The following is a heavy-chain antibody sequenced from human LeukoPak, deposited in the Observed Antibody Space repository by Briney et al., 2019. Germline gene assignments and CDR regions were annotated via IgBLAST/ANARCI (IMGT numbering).Heavy chain of an antibody. CDR2: ISGSGGST. CDR1: GFTFSSYA. J-gene: IGHJ4*02. V-gene: IGHV3-23*01. CDR3: ARYYDILTGYYFDY. D-gene: IGHD3-9*01. Sequence: GSLRLSCAASGFTFSSYAMSWVRQAPGKGLEWVSAISGSGGSTYYADSVKGRFTISRDNSKNTLYLQMNSLRAEDTAVYYCARYYDILTGYYFDYWGQGTLVTVSS.